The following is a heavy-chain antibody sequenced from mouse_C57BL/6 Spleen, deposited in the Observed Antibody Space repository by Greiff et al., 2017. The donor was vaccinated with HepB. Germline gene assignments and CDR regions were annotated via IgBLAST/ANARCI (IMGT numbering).Heavy chain of an antibody. V-gene: IGHV1-26*01. CDR1: GYTFTDYY. Sequence: VQLQQSGPELVKPGASVKISCKASGYTFTDYYMNWVKQSHGKSLEWIGDINPNNGGTSYNQKFKGKATLTVDKSSSTAYMELRSLTSEDSAVYYCAPLLLRYYFDYWGQGTTLTVSS. CDR2: INPNNGGT. CDR3: APLLLRYYFDY. J-gene: IGHJ2*01. D-gene: IGHD1-1*01.